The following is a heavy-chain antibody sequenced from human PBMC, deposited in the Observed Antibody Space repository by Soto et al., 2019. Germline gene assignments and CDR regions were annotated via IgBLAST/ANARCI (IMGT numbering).Heavy chain of an antibody. Sequence: QVQLVESGGGVVQPGRALRLSCAASGFTFSSYAMHWVRQAPGKGLERVAVISYDGSNKYYADSVKGRFTISRDNSKNPLYLQMNRLRAEDTAVYYCARDRQGIPGYSYYYYGMDVWGQGTTVTVSS. D-gene: IGHD5-18*01. CDR3: ARDRQGIPGYSYYYYGMDV. J-gene: IGHJ6*02. CDR2: ISYDGSNK. V-gene: IGHV3-30-3*01. CDR1: GFTFSSYA.